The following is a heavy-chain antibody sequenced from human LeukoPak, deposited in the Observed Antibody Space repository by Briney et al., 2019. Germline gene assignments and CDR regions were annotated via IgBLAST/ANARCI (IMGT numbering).Heavy chain of an antibody. CDR1: RLTISYYG. CDR2: TSNDGNEE. CDR3: AKEAADGSYSS. V-gene: IGHV3-30*18. D-gene: IGHD1-26*01. J-gene: IGHJ4*02. Sequence: PGGSLRLSCAASRLTISYYGMHWVRQAPGKGLEWVAVTSNDGNEEYYVDSVKGRFTISRDNSKNTLYLQMNSLRAEDTAVYYCAKEAADGSYSSWGQGTLVTVSS.